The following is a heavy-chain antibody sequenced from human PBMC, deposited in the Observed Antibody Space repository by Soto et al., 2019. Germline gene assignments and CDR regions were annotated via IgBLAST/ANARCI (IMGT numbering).Heavy chain of an antibody. Sequence: GGSLRLSCVASGLTFGSRAMSWVRQAPGKGLEWVAVISYDGSNKYYADSVKGRFTISRDNSKNTLYLQMNSLRAEDTAVYYCAKDQSQDYDSSGYWDYWGQGTLVTVSS. D-gene: IGHD3-22*01. V-gene: IGHV3-30*18. CDR2: ISYDGSNK. CDR1: GLTFGSRA. CDR3: AKDQSQDYDSSGYWDY. J-gene: IGHJ4*02.